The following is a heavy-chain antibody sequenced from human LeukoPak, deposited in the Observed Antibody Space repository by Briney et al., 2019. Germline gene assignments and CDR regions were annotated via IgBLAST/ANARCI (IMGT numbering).Heavy chain of an antibody. CDR1: GGSISSNY. J-gene: IGHJ4*02. D-gene: IGHD1-1*01. CDR2: IYASGAT. Sequence: SETLSLTCAVSGGSISSNYWNWVRQPAGKGLEWIGRIYASGATLYNPSLKSRVTMSVDASENHFSLKLTSVTAADTAIYYCTRGPTHGGTFFENWGQGILVTVSS. V-gene: IGHV4-4*07. CDR3: TRGPTHGGTFFEN.